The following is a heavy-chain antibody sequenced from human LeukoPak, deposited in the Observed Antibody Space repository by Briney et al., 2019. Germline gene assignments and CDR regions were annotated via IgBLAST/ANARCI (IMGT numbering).Heavy chain of an antibody. CDR2: ISGSNGNT. CDR3: ARAKLGPLTTVFFPYY. D-gene: IGHD4-17*01. J-gene: IGHJ4*02. Sequence: ASVKVSCKASGYIFTNFGLHWARQAHGQGLEWMGRISGSNGNTNYAQKLQGRVTMTTDTSTSTVYMELRSLRSDDTAVYYCARAKLGPLTTVFFPYYWGQGTLVTVSS. CDR1: GYIFTNFG. V-gene: IGHV1-18*04.